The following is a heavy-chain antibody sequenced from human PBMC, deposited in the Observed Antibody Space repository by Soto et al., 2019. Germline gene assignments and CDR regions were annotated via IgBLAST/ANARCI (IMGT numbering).Heavy chain of an antibody. CDR3: ARDGGDIVVVPAATGYYYYMDV. CDR1: GFTFSSYG. Sequence: QVQLVESGGGVVQPGRSLRLSCAASGFTFSSYGMHWVRQAPGKGLEWVAVIWYDGSNKYYADSVKGRFTISRDNSKNTLYLQMNSLRAEDTAVYYCARDGGDIVVVPAATGYYYYMDVWGKGTMVTVSS. D-gene: IGHD2-2*01. V-gene: IGHV3-33*01. J-gene: IGHJ6*03. CDR2: IWYDGSNK.